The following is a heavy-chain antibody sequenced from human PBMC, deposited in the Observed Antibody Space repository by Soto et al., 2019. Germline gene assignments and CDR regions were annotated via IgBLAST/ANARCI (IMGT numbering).Heavy chain of an antibody. CDR1: GFTFSSYN. V-gene: IGHV3-48*01. CDR3: AREDFGVVIYYYYMDV. CDR2: ISSSSGAM. J-gene: IGHJ6*03. Sequence: EVQLVESGGGLVQPGGSLRLSCAASGFTFSSYNMNWVRQAPGKGLEWISYISSSSGAMIYADSVKGRFTISRDNPKSSLYLQMNSLRAEDTAVYYSAREDFGVVIYYYYMDVWGKGTTVTVSS. D-gene: IGHD3-3*01.